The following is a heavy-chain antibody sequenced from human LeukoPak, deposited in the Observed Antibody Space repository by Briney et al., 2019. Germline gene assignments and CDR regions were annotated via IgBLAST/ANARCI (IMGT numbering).Heavy chain of an antibody. Sequence: YYWGWIRQPPGKGLEWISYISGSGSVSYYEDSVKGRFTISRDNAKNSLYLQMNSLRDEDTALYYCARGGGFGFLAAFDIWGQGTMVTVSS. CDR1: YY. CDR2: ISGSGSVS. CDR3: ARGGGFGFLAAFDI. V-gene: IGHV3-11*04. J-gene: IGHJ3*02. D-gene: IGHD3-10*01.